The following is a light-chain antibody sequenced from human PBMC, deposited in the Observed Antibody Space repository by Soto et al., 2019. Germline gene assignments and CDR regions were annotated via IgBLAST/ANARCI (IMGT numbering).Light chain of an antibody. CDR2: AAS. CDR1: QSVGSN. V-gene: IGKV3-15*01. Sequence: EIVMTQSPATLSVSPGERATLACRASQSVGSNLAWYQQKPGQAPRLLIYAASTRAPGIPARFSGSGSGTEFTLTISSLQSEHFAVYYCQQYNNWPPTFGQGTKVDI. CDR3: QQYNNWPPT. J-gene: IGKJ1*01.